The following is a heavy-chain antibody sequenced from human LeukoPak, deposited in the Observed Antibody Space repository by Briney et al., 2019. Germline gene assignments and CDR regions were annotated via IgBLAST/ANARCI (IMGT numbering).Heavy chain of an antibody. Sequence: SETLSLTCTVSGGSISSSSYYWGWIRQPPGQGREWIGSIDYSGSTYYNPSLKSRVTISVDTSKNQSSLKLSSVTAADTAVYYCARRITDVDMVATIEEWGQGTLVTVSS. J-gene: IGHJ4*02. CDR1: GGSISSSSYY. V-gene: IGHV4-39*07. D-gene: IGHD5-12*01. CDR2: IDYSGST. CDR3: ARRITDVDMVATIEE.